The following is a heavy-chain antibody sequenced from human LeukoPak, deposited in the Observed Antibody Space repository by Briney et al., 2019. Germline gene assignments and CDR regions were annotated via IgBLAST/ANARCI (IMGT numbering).Heavy chain of an antibody. V-gene: IGHV4-34*01. CDR1: GGSFGGYY. CDR3: AKAMVAAPDGAFDI. J-gene: IGHJ3*02. CDR2: INHSGST. Sequence: SETLSLTCAVYGGSFGGYYWSWTRQPPGKGLEWIGEINHSGSTNYNPSLKSRVTISVDTSKNQFSLKLSSVTAADTAVYYCAKAMVAAPDGAFDIWGQGTMVTVSS. D-gene: IGHD2-15*01.